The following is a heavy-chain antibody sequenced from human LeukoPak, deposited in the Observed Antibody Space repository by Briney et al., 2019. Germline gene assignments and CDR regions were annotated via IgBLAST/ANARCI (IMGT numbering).Heavy chain of an antibody. J-gene: IGHJ3*02. Sequence: GGSLRLSCAASGFTFSSYAMPWVRQAPGKGREWVGVISYDGSNKYYADSAKGRFTISRDNSKNTLYLQMNSLRAEDTAVYYCARAKAIIDAFDIWGQGTMVTVSS. CDR1: GFTFSSYA. CDR3: ARAKAIIDAFDI. CDR2: ISYDGSNK. V-gene: IGHV3-30-3*01. D-gene: IGHD2-21*01.